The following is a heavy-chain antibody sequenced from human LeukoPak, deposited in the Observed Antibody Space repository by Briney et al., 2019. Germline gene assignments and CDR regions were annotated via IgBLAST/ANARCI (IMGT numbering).Heavy chain of an antibody. CDR2: IYYSGST. V-gene: IGHV4-59*12. CDR3: AKSYCYGLVDI. D-gene: IGHD3-10*01. Sequence: SETLSLTCAVSGGSISNYYRSWIRQPPGKGLEWVGNIYYSGSTNYNPSPKSRLTIYVNTPPTRFSLKLNSVTAADTAVYYCAKSYCYGLVDIWGQGTMVTVSS. CDR1: GGSISNYY. J-gene: IGHJ3*02.